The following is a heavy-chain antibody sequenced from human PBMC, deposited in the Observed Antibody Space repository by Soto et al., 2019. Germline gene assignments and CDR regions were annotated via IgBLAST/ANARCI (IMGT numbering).Heavy chain of an antibody. CDR1: GGSINSANYY. Sequence: QLQLQESGPGLVKPSETLSLTCTVSGGSINSANYYWGWIRQPPGKGLEWIGNVYYRGTTYYNPSLKGRVTISVDTSKNQFSLKLSSVTAADSAVFVCVRHQRYSSGWYIDYWGQGTPVTASS. CDR2: VYYRGTT. V-gene: IGHV4-39*01. J-gene: IGHJ4*02. CDR3: VRHQRYSSGWYIDY. D-gene: IGHD6-19*01.